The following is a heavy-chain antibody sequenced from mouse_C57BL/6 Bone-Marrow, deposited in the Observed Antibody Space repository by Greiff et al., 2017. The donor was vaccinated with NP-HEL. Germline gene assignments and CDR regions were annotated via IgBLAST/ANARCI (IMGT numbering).Heavy chain of an antibody. V-gene: IGHV1-64*01. D-gene: IGHD1-1*01. CDR3: ARNDGSSFYYAMDY. CDR1: GYTFTSYW. CDR2: IHPNSGST. Sequence: VQLQQPGAELVKPGASVKLSCKASGYTFTSYWMHWVKQRPGQGLEWIGMIHPNSGSTNYNEKFKGKATLTADKSSSTAYMQFSSLTSEDSAIYYCARNDGSSFYYAMDYWGQGTSVTVSS. J-gene: IGHJ4*01.